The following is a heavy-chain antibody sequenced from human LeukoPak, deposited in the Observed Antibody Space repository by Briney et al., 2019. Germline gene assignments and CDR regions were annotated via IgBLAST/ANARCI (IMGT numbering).Heavy chain of an antibody. CDR3: ARDRATAGQTDAYDI. CDR1: GGSISTTNW. D-gene: IGHD6-13*01. V-gene: IGHV4-4*02. CDR2: IYHTGST. J-gene: IGHJ3*02. Sequence: PSETLSLTCAVSGGSISTTNWWSWVRQPRGKGLEWIGEIYHTGSTNYKPSLKSRVTISVDKSKNQFSLRLSSVTAADTAVYYCARDRATAGQTDAYDIWGQGTMVTVSS.